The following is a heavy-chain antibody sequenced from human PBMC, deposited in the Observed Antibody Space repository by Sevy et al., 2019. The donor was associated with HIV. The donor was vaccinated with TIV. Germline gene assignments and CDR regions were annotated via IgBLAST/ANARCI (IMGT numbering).Heavy chain of an antibody. CDR1: GYTFTGYY. Sequence: ASVKVSCKASGYTFTGYYMHWVRQAPGQGLEWMGWIIPDSGGTNYAQKFQGRVTMTRDTSISTAYMELSRLRSDDTAVYYCATSRPDYDFWSGYSAYYFDYWGQGTLVTVSS. CDR3: ATSRPDYDFWSGYSAYYFDY. V-gene: IGHV1-2*02. J-gene: IGHJ4*02. D-gene: IGHD3-3*01. CDR2: IIPDSGGT.